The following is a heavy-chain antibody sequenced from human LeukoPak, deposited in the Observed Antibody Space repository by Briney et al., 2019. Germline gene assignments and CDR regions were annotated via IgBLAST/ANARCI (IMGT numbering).Heavy chain of an antibody. J-gene: IGHJ4*02. D-gene: IGHD5-18*01. V-gene: IGHV3-23*01. Sequence: GGSLRLSCAASGFTFSSYAMSWVRQAPGKGLEWVSAISGSGGSTYCADSVKGRFTISRDNSKNTLYLQMNSLRAEDTAVYYCAKDVMDGYSYGYSYFDYWGQGTLVTVSS. CDR1: GFTFSSYA. CDR3: AKDVMDGYSYGYSYFDY. CDR2: ISGSGGST.